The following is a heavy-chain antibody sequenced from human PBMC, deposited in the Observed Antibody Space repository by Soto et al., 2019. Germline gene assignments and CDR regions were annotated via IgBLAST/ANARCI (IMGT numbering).Heavy chain of an antibody. CDR3: VRRAGGAVVWYYDL. V-gene: IGHV3-23*01. CDR2: VSGRGGSA. CDR1: GFIFNNYA. Sequence: EVQLLESGGGFVQRGGSLRLSCAASGFIFNNYAMTWVRQAPGKGLEWVARVSGRGGSAYYADSVKGRLTISRDNSNNTLYLQMTNVRGEDTAVYYCVRRAGGAVVWYYDLWGRGSLFNVFS. D-gene: IGHD2-21*01. J-gene: IGHJ2*01.